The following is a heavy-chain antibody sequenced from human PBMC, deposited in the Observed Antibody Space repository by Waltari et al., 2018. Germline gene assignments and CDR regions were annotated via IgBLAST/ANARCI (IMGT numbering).Heavy chain of an antibody. Sequence: EVQLLESGGGLVQPGGSLSASCAASGFTFGRYAISWVRQAPGKGLEWLSAVSDGGGSTHYADSVKGRFTISRDDSKNTLYLQMTSLRAEDTAVYYCAKGVDKGDWGQGTLVTVSS. CDR3: AKGVDKGD. J-gene: IGHJ4*02. V-gene: IGHV3-23*01. CDR1: GFTFGRYA. CDR2: VSDGGGST.